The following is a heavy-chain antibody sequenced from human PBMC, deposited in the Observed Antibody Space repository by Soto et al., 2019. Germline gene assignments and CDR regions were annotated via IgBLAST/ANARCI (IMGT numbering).Heavy chain of an antibody. CDR3: ARVRTGTYSSSSVFDY. CDR2: IYYSGST. D-gene: IGHD6-6*01. J-gene: IGHJ4*02. Sequence: SETLSLTCTVSGGSISSYYWSWIRQPPGKGLEWIGYIYYSGSTNYNPSLKSRVTISVDTSKNQFSLKLSSVTAADTAVYYCARVRTGTYSSSSVFDYWGQGTLVPVSS. V-gene: IGHV4-59*01. CDR1: GGSISSYY.